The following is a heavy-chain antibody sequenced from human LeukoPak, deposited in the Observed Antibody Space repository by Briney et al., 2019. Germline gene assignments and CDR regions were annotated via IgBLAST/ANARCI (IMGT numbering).Heavy chain of an antibody. V-gene: IGHV4-30-2*01. CDR2: IYHSGST. CDR3: ARGRGARLQFPSFDY. J-gene: IGHJ4*02. CDR1: GGSISSGGYS. D-gene: IGHD5-24*01. Sequence: PSETLSLTCAVSGGSISSGGYSWSWIRQPPGKGLEWIGYIYHSGSTYYNPSLKSRVTISVDRSKNQFSLKLSSVTAADTAVYYCARGRGARLQFPSFDYWGQGTLVTVSS.